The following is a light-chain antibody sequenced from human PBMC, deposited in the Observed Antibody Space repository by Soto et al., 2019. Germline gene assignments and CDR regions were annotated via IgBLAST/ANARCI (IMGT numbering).Light chain of an antibody. Sequence: DIQMTQSPSSLSASVGDSVTITCRALQRLMGSLNGYQQKPGTAPKFLIYAGSSLQNGVPSKFSGGGSGTDFTLSISSLQPEYFATYYCQQSYSMPYTFGQGTKLEIK. CDR3: QQSYSMPYT. J-gene: IGKJ2*01. V-gene: IGKV1-39*01. CDR2: AGS. CDR1: QRLMGS.